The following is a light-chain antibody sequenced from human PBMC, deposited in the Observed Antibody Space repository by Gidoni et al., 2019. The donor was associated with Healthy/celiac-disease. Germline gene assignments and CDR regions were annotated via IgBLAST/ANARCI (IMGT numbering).Light chain of an antibody. CDR1: KLGDKY. V-gene: IGLV3-1*01. CDR2: HDS. Sequence: SYELTQPPSVSVSPGQTASITCSGDKLGDKYACWYQQKPGQSPVLVIYHDSKRPSGIPERVSGSNSGNTATLTISGTQAMDEADYYCQAWDSSTGGVVFGGGTKLTVL. J-gene: IGLJ2*01. CDR3: QAWDSSTGGVV.